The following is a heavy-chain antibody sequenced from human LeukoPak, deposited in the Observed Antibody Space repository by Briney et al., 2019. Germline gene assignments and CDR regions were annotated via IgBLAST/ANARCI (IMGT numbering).Heavy chain of an antibody. CDR3: ARGLTNSLDAFDI. J-gene: IGHJ3*02. D-gene: IGHD4-23*01. CDR2: IIPIFGTA. V-gene: IGHV1-69*05. CDR1: GGTFSSYA. Sequence: ASVKVSCKASGGTFSSYAISWVRQAPGQGLEWMGGIIPIFGTANYAQKFQGRVTITTDESTSTAYMGLSSLRSEDTAVYYCARGLTNSLDAFDIWGQGTMVTVSS.